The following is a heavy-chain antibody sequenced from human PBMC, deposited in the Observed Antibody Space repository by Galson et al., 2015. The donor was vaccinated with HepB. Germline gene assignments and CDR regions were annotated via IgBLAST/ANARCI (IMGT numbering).Heavy chain of an antibody. J-gene: IGHJ3*02. CDR1: GGTFSSYA. CDR2: IIPIFGTA. CDR3: ARVTKSGMQRLVLLGGDAFDI. V-gene: IGHV1-69*13. D-gene: IGHD6-13*01. Sequence: SVKVSCKASGGTFSSYAISWVRQAPGQGLEWMGGIIPIFGTANYAQKFQGRVTITADESTSTAYMELSSLRSEDTAVYYCARVTKSGMQRLVLLGGDAFDIWGQGTMVTVSS.